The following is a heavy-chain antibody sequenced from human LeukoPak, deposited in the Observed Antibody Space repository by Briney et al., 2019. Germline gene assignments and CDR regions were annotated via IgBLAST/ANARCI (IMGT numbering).Heavy chain of an antibody. J-gene: IGHJ3*02. D-gene: IGHD4-17*01. Sequence: GTSVKVSCKASGFTFTSSAVQWVRQARGQRPEWIGWIVVGSGNTNYAQKFQERVTITRDMSTSTAYMELSSLRSEDTAVYYCAAETTPSAFDIWGQGTMVTVSS. CDR1: GFTFTSSA. CDR3: AAETTPSAFDI. CDR2: IVVGSGNT. V-gene: IGHV1-58*01.